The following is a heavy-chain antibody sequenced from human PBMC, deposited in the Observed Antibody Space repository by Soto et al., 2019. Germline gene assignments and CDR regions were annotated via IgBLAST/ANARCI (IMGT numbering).Heavy chain of an antibody. Sequence: QVQLVQSGAEVKKPGSSVKVSCKASGGSLTNYGVSWVRQAPGQGLEWMGGIIPVFGTANYAQKFQGRVTIAADESKSTVFMDVRSLRSEDTAVYYCARGDAPKFGVPNYYGMDVWGQGTTVTVSS. V-gene: IGHV1-69*12. D-gene: IGHD3-16*01. CDR3: ARGDAPKFGVPNYYGMDV. J-gene: IGHJ6*02. CDR2: IIPVFGTA. CDR1: GGSLTNYG.